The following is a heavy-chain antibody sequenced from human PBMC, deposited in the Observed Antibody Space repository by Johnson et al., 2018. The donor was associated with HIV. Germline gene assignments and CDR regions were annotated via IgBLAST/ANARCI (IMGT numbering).Heavy chain of an antibody. CDR2: IKQDGSEQ. CDR3: ASPDYERYYGAFDI. V-gene: IGHV3-7*01. CDR1: GFTFNSFA. J-gene: IGHJ3*02. D-gene: IGHD3-10*01. Sequence: VQLVESGGGLVQPGGSLRLSCVASGFTFNSFAMTWVRQAAGKGLEWVANIKQDGSEQYYVDSVKGRFTISRDNAKNSLYLQMNSLRAEDTAVYYCASPDYERYYGAFDIWGQGTMVTVSS.